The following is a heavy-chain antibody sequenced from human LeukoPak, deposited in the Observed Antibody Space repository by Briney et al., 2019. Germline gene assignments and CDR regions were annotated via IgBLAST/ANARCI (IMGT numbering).Heavy chain of an antibody. CDR2: IKQDGSEK. D-gene: IGHD3-10*01. V-gene: IGHV3-7*01. CDR3: EREDGLLWFGELSDYFDY. J-gene: IGHJ4*02. CDR1: GFTFSIYW. Sequence: PGGSLRLSCAASGFTFSIYWMSWVRQAPGKGLEWVANIKQDGSEKYYVDSVKGRFTISRDNAKNSLYLQMNSLRAEDTAVYYCEREDGLLWFGELSDYFDYWGQGTLVTVSS.